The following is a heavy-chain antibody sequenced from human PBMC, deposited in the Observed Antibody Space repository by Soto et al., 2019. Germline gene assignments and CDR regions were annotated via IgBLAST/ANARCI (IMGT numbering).Heavy chain of an antibody. J-gene: IGHJ6*02. D-gene: IGHD6-6*01. CDR2: IWYDGSNK. CDR3: ARGPYSSSGQIGGVYYYYYYGMDV. Sequence: GGSLRLSCAASGFTFSSYGMHWARQAPGKGLEWVAVIWYDGSNKYYADSVKGRFTISRDNSKNTLYLQMNSLRAEDTAVYYCARGPYSSSGQIGGVYYYYYYGMDVWGQGTTVTVS. V-gene: IGHV3-33*01. CDR1: GFTFSSYG.